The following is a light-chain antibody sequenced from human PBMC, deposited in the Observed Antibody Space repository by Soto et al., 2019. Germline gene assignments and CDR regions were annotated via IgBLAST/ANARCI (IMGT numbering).Light chain of an antibody. CDR3: QQYNSYPIT. V-gene: IGKV1-5*03. CDR2: KSS. Sequence: DIPMTQSPSTLSASVGDRVTITCRASQSINSWLAWYQQKPGKAPNLVIYKSSTLESGVSSRFSGSGSGTEFTLTIISPQPDDFATYYFQQYNSYPITFGGGTKVEIK. J-gene: IGKJ4*01. CDR1: QSINSW.